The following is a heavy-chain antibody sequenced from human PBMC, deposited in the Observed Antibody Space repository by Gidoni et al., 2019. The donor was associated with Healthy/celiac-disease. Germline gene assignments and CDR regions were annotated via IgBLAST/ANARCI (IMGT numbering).Heavy chain of an antibody. CDR1: RFTFSSSA. J-gene: IGHJ4*02. CDR2: ISGSGGST. CDR3: AKGEGGSYLLDY. V-gene: IGHV3-23*01. D-gene: IGHD1-26*01. Sequence: EVQLLESGGGLVQPGGSLRLFCAASRFTFSSSAMSWVSQAPGKGLEWVSAISGSGGSTYYADSVKGRFTISRDNSKNTLYLQMNSLRAEDTAVYYWAKGEGGSYLLDYWGQGTLVTVSS.